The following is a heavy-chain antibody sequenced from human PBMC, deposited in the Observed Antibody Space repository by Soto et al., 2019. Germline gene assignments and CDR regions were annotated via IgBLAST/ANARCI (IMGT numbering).Heavy chain of an antibody. CDR3: AKDLGWLGITVVRGMHGDYYGMAV. D-gene: IGHD3-10*01. J-gene: IGHJ6*02. V-gene: IGHV3-30*18. CDR1: GFSFNSFG. Sequence: VGSLRLSCVAPGFSFNSFGMHWVRQAPGKGLEWVAVISYDGSTEEYGDSVKGRFTISRDDSENTLYLQMNSLRAEDTPLYYCAKDLGWLGITVVRGMHGDYYGMAVWGQGTTVTVSS. CDR2: ISYDGSTE.